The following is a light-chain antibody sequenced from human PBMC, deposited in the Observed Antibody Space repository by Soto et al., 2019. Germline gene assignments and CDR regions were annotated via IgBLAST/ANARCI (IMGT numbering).Light chain of an antibody. V-gene: IGKV3-20*01. CDR3: QQYGSTPPT. Sequence: EIVLTQSPVTLSLSPGERATLSCRASQSVRSNYLAWYQQKPGQAPRLIIDGASSRATGIPDRFRGSGSGTDFTLTISRLEPEDFAVYSCQQYGSTPPTFGQGTKVEIK. CDR2: GAS. CDR1: QSVRSNY. J-gene: IGKJ1*01.